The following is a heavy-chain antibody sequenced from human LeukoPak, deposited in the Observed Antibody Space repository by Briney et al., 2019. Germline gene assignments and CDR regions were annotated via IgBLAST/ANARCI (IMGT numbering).Heavy chain of an antibody. CDR1: GGTFSSYA. J-gene: IGHJ4*02. CDR3: ARDVIVAAAGVYFDY. D-gene: IGHD6-13*01. V-gene: IGHV1-69*04. CDR2: IIPILGIA. Sequence: SVKVSCKASGGTFSSYAISWVRQAPGQGLEWMGRIIPILGIANYAQKFQGRVTITADKSTSTAYMELSSLRSEDTAVYYCARDVIVAAAGVYFDYWGQGTLVTVSS.